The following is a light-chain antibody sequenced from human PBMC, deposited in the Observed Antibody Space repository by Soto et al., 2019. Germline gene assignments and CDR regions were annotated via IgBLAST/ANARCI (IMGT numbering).Light chain of an antibody. CDR3: QSYDNSLSAFV. V-gene: IGLV1-40*01. Sequence: QSVLTQPRSVSGAPGQRVTISCTGSSSNIGSGYDVHWYQQLPGAAPKLLIYDNNERPSAVPDRFSGSRSGTSASLALTGLQAEDEADYYCQSYDNSLSAFVFGTGTKVTVL. J-gene: IGLJ1*01. CDR2: DNN. CDR1: SSNIGSGYD.